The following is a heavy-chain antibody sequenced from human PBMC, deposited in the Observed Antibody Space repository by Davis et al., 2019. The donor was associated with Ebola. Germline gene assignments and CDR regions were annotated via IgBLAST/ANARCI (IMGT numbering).Heavy chain of an antibody. V-gene: IGHV1-69*04. D-gene: IGHD3-22*01. CDR1: GGTSSSYA. CDR3: ARDRAITMIVVASYFDY. CDR2: IIPILGIA. J-gene: IGHJ4*02. Sequence: AASVKVSCKASGGTSSSYAISWVRQAPGQGLEWMGRIIPILGIANYAQKFQGRVTITADKSTSTAYMELSSLRSEDTAVYYCARDRAITMIVVASYFDYWGQGTLVTVSS.